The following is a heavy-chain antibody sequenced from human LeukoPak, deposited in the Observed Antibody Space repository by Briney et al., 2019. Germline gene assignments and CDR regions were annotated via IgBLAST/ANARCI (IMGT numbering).Heavy chain of an antibody. Sequence: SETLSLTCTVSGGSISSSSYYWGWIRQPPGKGLEWIGSIYYSGSTYYNPSLKSRVTISVDTSKDQFSLKLSSVTAADTAVYYCAGYSSSWYDYWGQGTLVTVSS. CDR1: GGSISSSSYY. J-gene: IGHJ4*02. D-gene: IGHD6-13*01. V-gene: IGHV4-39*01. CDR3: AGYSSSWYDY. CDR2: IYYSGST.